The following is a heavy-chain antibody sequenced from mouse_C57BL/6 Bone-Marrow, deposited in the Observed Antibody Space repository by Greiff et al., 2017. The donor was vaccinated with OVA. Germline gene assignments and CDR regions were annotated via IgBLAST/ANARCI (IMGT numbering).Heavy chain of an antibody. D-gene: IGHD2-2*01. CDR2: IWSGGST. CDR3: ARARMVTTGDFDY. Sequence: VQLKESGPGLVQPSQRLSITCTVSGFSLTSYGVHWVRQSPGKGLEWLGVIWSGGSTDYNAAFISRLSISKDNSKSQVFFKMNSLQADDTAIYYCARARMVTTGDFDYWGQGTTLTVSS. J-gene: IGHJ2*01. V-gene: IGHV2-2*01. CDR1: GFSLTSYG.